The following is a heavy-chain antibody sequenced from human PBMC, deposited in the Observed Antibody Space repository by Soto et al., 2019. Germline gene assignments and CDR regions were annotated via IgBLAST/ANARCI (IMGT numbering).Heavy chain of an antibody. V-gene: IGHV1-69*01. CDR3: ARDSSYGAGSSLSGGLFDY. J-gene: IGHJ4*02. CDR2: IIPIFGTA. Sequence: QVQLVQSGAEVKKPGSSVKVSCKASGGTFSSYAISWVRQAPGQGLEWMGGIIPIFGTANYAQKFQGRVTITADESTSTAYVELSILRSEDTAVYYCARDSSYGAGSSLSGGLFDYWGQGTLVTVSS. D-gene: IGHD3-10*01. CDR1: GGTFSSYA.